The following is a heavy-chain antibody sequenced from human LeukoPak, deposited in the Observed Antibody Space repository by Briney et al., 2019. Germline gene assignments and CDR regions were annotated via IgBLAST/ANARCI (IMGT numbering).Heavy chain of an antibody. V-gene: IGHV4-59*02. CDR3: ARGVMAAAGTYFDY. D-gene: IGHD6-13*01. J-gene: IGHJ4*02. CDR1: GGFVSSHF. Sequence: PSETLSLTCNVSGGFVSSHFWTWIRQPPGKGLEWIGYLYHGGSTNYSPSLRSRVTISVDMSKNQFSLKLNSVTAADTAIYYCARGVMAAAGTYFDYWGQGTLVTVSS. CDR2: LYHGGST.